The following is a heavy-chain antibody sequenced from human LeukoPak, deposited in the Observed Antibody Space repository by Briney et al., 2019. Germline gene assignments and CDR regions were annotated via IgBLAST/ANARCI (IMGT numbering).Heavy chain of an antibody. V-gene: IGHV3-20*04. J-gene: IGHJ3*02. CDR3: AKGIQLWLNIVAFDI. CDR1: GFRFDDYG. CDR2: TNWDGAST. Sequence: GGSLRLSCAASGFRFDDYGMSWVRHVPGKGLEWVSGTNWDGASTGYADSVKGRFTISRDNSKNTLYLQMNSLRAEDTAVYYCAKGIQLWLNIVAFDIWGQGTMVTVSS. D-gene: IGHD5-18*01.